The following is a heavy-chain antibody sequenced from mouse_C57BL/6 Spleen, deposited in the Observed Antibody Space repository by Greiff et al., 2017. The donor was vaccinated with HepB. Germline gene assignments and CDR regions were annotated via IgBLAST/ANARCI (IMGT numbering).Heavy chain of an antibody. V-gene: IGHV1-81*01. CDR2: IYPRSGNT. D-gene: IGHD2-1*01. CDR1: GYTFTSYG. J-gene: IGHJ4*01. CDR3: ARWGKDAMDY. Sequence: QVQLQQSGAELARPGASVKLSCKASGYTFTSYGISWVKQRTGQGLEWIGEIYPRSGNTYYNEKFKGKATLTADKSSSTAYMELRSLTSEDSAVYFCARWGKDAMDYWGQGTSVTVSS.